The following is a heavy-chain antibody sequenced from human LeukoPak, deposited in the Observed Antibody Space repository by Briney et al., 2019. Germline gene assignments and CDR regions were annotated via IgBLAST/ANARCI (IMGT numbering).Heavy chain of an antibody. D-gene: IGHD5-12*01. CDR2: IYYSGTT. Sequence: SQTLSLTCTVSGGSISSGCYYWSWIRQHPGKGLEWIRYIYYSGTTYYNPSLKSRVTISVDTSKNQFSLKLSSVTAADTAVYYCARGRGYSGYSRLREHYYYGMDFWGQGTTVTVSS. CDR1: GGSISSGCYY. V-gene: IGHV4-31*03. CDR3: ARGRGYSGYSRLREHYYYGMDF. J-gene: IGHJ6*02.